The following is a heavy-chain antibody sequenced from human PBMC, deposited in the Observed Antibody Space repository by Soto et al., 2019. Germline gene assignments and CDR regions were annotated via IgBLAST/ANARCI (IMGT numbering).Heavy chain of an antibody. V-gene: IGHV4-59*12. D-gene: IGHD1-26*01. CDR1: GASISSYD. CDR2: TYYSGST. Sequence: PSETLSLTCTVSGASISSYDWSWLQQPPGTGLEWIGYTYYSGSTNYNPSLKSRVTISVDTSKNQFSLTLSSVTAADTAGYYRARVDSLVGAVDIWGKGTMVTVS. J-gene: IGHJ3*02. CDR3: ARVDSLVGAVDI.